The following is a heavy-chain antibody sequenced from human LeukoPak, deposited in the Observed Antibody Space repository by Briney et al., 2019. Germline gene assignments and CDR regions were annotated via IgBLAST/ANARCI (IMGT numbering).Heavy chain of an antibody. CDR3: ARPYDTSGYYHAFDI. J-gene: IGHJ3*02. D-gene: IGHD3-22*01. CDR1: GDSISSYY. CDR2: INYSGNT. Sequence: PSETLSLTCTVSGDSISSYYWSWIRQPPGKGLEWIGYINYSGNTNYNPSLKSRVTISVDTSKNQVSLRLSSVTATDTAVYYCARPYDTSGYYHAFDIWGQGTMVTVSS. V-gene: IGHV4-59*08.